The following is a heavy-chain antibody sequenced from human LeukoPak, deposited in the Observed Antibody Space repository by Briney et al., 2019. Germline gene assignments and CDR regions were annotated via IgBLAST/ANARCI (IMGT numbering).Heavy chain of an antibody. Sequence: GGALRVPSKASGGTLSSYVISWGAHAPGARGGGGGGIIPILGTANYTQKLQGRDTHNTDQFTSTAYMERSSLRAEDTAVYYCARVGPYTAIEDYWGQGTLVTVSS. V-gene: IGHV1-69*05. J-gene: IGHJ4*02. CDR3: ARVGPYTAIEDY. D-gene: IGHD2-21*02. CDR1: GGTLSSYV. CDR2: IIPILGTA.